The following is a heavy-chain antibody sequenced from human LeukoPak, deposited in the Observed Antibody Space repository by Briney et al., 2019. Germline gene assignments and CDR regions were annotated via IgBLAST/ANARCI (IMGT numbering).Heavy chain of an antibody. D-gene: IGHD2-2*01. V-gene: IGHV1-2*02. CDR3: ARDQVDCSSTSCYYYYYGMDV. CDR2: INPNSGGT. Sequence: ASVKVSCKASGYTFTGYYMHWVRQAPGQGLEWMGWINPNSGGTKYAQKFQGRVTITADESTSTAYMELSSLRSEDTAVYYCARDQVDCSSTSCYYYYYGMDVWGQGTTITVSS. J-gene: IGHJ6*02. CDR1: GYTFTGYY.